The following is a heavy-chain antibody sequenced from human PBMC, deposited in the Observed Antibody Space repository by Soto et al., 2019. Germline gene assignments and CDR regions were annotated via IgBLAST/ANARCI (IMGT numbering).Heavy chain of an antibody. Sequence: GGSLILSCAASGFTFSSYARSWVRRAPGKGLEWVSVISGSGAGTYYADSVKGRFTISRDNSKNTLYLQMNSLRAEDTAVYYCAKGDYYDFWSGYYYYFDYWGQGTLVTVSS. J-gene: IGHJ4*02. D-gene: IGHD3-3*01. CDR1: GFTFSSYA. CDR2: ISGSGAGT. V-gene: IGHV3-23*01. CDR3: AKGDYYDFWSGYYYYFDY.